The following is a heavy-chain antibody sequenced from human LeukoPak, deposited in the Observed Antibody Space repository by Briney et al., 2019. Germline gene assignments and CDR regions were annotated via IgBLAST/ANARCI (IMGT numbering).Heavy chain of an antibody. J-gene: IGHJ4*02. CDR2: IRYDGSHK. V-gene: IGHV3-30*02. CDR1: GFTFSTYG. CDR3: AKDSSYSSGWLDY. Sequence: GGSLRLSCAASGFTFSTYGMHWVRQAPGKGLEWVAFIRYDGSHKYYADSVKGRFTISRDNAKNSLYLQMNSLRAEDTALYYCAKDSSYSSGWLDYWGQGTLVTVSS. D-gene: IGHD6-19*01.